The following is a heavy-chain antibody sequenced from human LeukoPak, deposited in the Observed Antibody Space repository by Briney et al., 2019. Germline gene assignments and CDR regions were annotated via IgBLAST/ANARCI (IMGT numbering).Heavy chain of an antibody. D-gene: IGHD6-6*01. CDR1: GFTFSSYW. J-gene: IGHJ4*02. Sequence: GGSLRLSCAASGFTFSSYWMSWVRQAPGKGLEWASAISGSGGSTYYADSVKGRFTISRDNSKNTLYLQMNSLRVEDTAVYYCAREEYSTSFDYWGQGTLVTVSP. CDR3: AREEYSTSFDY. CDR2: ISGSGGST. V-gene: IGHV3-23*01.